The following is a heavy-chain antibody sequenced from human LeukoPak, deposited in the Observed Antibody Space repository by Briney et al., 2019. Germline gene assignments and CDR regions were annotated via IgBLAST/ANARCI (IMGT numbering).Heavy chain of an antibody. CDR3: ANIGHDFWSGTLDY. CDR2: ISGSGGST. V-gene: IGHV3-23*01. Sequence: SGGSLRLSCAASGFTFSSYAMSWVRQAPGKGLEWVSAISGSGGSTYYADSVKGRFTISRDNSKNTLYLQMNSLRAEDTAVYYCANIGHDFWSGTLDYWGQGTLATVSS. D-gene: IGHD3-3*01. CDR1: GFTFSSYA. J-gene: IGHJ4*02.